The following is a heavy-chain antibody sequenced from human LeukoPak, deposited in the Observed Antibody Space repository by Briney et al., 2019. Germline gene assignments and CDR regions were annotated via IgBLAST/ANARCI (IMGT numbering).Heavy chain of an antibody. CDR2: IYYSGST. CDR3: ARRERGSIVGARGAFDI. D-gene: IGHD1-26*01. J-gene: IGHJ3*02. CDR1: GGSINKFY. Sequence: SETLSLTCSVSGGSINKFYWSWSRQPPGPGLGRIGYIYYSGSTNYNPSLKSRVTISVDTSKNQFSLKLSSVTAADTAVYYCARRERGSIVGARGAFDIWGQGTMVTVSS. V-gene: IGHV4-59*01.